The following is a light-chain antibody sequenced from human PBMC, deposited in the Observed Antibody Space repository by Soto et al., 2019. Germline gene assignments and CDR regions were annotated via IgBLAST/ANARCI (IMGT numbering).Light chain of an antibody. Sequence: IQMTQSPSSLSASIGDRVTISCQASQDIGNFLNWYQQKPGKAPYLLIYDASNLDTGVSSRFSGRGSGRQFSITITSLQPDDVATYFCQQYGSLPITFGQGTQLEIK. CDR3: QQYGSLPIT. J-gene: IGKJ5*01. CDR1: QDIGNF. V-gene: IGKV1-33*01. CDR2: DAS.